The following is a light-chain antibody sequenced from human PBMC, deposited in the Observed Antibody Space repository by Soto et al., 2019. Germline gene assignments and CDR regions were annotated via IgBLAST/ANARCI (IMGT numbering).Light chain of an antibody. CDR1: QSVSSS. CDR3: QQRSNWRST. Sequence: IVLTQSPATLSLSPGARATLSSRASQSVSSSLAWYQQKPGQAPRLLIYDASNRATGIPARFSXXXXXXXXXXXXXXXXPEDFAVCYCQQRSNWRSTFGGGTKVPXK. CDR2: DAS. V-gene: IGKV3-11*01. J-gene: IGKJ4*01.